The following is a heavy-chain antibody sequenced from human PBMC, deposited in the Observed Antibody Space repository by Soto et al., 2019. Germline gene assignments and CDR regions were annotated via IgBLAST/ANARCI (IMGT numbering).Heavy chain of an antibody. Sequence: PSETLSLTCFVSGYSITAGVYYWSWIRHHPGKGLEWIGSFYSSGSIIYNPSLRSRVSISGDTSSNQFSMSLTSVTAADTARYYCARMYSSGSGWFHPWGQGTLVTVPS. J-gene: IGHJ5*02. D-gene: IGHD6-19*01. CDR2: FYSSGSI. CDR3: ARMYSSGSGWFHP. V-gene: IGHV4-31*03. CDR1: GYSITAGVYY.